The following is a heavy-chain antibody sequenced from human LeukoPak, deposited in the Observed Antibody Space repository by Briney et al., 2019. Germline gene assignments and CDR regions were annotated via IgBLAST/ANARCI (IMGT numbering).Heavy chain of an antibody. CDR1: GFTVSSNY. CDR3: AKAIGLEPDY. Sequence: PGGSLRLSCAASGFTVSSNYMSWVRQAPGKGLEWVSVIYSGGSTYYADSVKGRFTISRDNSKNTLYVQMNSLRPEDTAVYYCAKAIGLEPDYWGQGTLVTVSS. V-gene: IGHV3-53*05. CDR2: IYSGGST. D-gene: IGHD1-1*01. J-gene: IGHJ4*02.